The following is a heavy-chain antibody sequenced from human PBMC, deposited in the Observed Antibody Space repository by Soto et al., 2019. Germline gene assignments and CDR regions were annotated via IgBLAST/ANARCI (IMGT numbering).Heavy chain of an antibody. CDR1: GGSISSGGYF. V-gene: IGHV4-31*03. CDR2: IYYSGVT. Sequence: SETLSLTCTVSGGSISSGGYFWNWIRQHPGKGLEWIGYIYYSGVTYYNPSLKSRVTISVDTSKNQFSLRLSSVTAADTAVYYCAREPSIWGQGTLVTVSS. J-gene: IGHJ4*02. CDR3: AREPSI.